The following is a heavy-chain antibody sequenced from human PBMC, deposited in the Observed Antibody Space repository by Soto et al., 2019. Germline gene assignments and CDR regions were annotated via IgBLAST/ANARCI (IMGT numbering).Heavy chain of an antibody. Sequence: QVQLVQSGAEVKRPGASVRVSCKASGYNFKTYAIHWVRQAPGQRLEWMGWSNEGSGNSRYSQKFQGRVSITRDTSALTVYMTLRSMKVGETVTSFCLRADRVISRVVTLDYWGLGTLVTVSS. J-gene: IGHJ4*02. V-gene: IGHV1-3*01. D-gene: IGHD3-3*01. CDR1: GYNFKTYA. CDR3: LRADRVISRVVTLDY. CDR2: SNEGSGNS.